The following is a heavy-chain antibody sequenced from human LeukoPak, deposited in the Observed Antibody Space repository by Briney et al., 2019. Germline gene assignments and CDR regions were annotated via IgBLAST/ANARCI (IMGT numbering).Heavy chain of an antibody. V-gene: IGHV3-21*01. Sequence: GSLRLSCAASGFTFSSYAMHWVRQAPGKGLEWVSSISSSSSYIYYADSVKGRFTISRDNAKNSLYLQMNSLRAEDTAVYYCTRDRPDGAYYYDSSGYYSPEFDYWGQGTLVTVSS. J-gene: IGHJ4*02. CDR2: ISSSSSYI. D-gene: IGHD3-22*01. CDR1: GFTFSSYA. CDR3: TRDRPDGAYYYDSSGYYSPEFDY.